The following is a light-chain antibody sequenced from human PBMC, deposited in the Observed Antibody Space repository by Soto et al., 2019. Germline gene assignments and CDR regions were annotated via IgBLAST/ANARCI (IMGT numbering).Light chain of an antibody. V-gene: IGLV2-23*01. J-gene: IGLJ1*01. CDR3: CSYVGSSTYV. CDR2: EGT. CDR1: SSDVGTYNL. Sequence: QSALAQPASVSGSPGQSITISCTGTSSDVGTYNLVSWYPQHPGKAPKLMVYEGTKRPSGVSNRFSGSKSGNTASLTISGLQAEDEADYYCCSYVGSSTYVFGTGTKVTVL.